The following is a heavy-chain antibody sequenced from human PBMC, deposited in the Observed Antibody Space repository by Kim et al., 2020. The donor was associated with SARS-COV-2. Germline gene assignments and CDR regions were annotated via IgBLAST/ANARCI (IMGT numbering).Heavy chain of an antibody. Sequence: ADSVKGRFTTSGENSKNTLDVQMNSLRAEDTAVYYCARVPIYSSGWDIDYWGQGTLVTVSS. J-gene: IGHJ4*02. V-gene: IGHV3-30*01. D-gene: IGHD6-19*01. CDR3: ARVPIYSSGWDIDY.